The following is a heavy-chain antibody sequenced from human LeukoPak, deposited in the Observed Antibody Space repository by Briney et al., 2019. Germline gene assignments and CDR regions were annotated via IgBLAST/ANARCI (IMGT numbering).Heavy chain of an antibody. J-gene: IGHJ4*02. D-gene: IGHD2-15*01. Sequence: GRSLRLSCAASGFTFSSYAMHWVRQAPGKGLEWVAVISYDGSNKYYADSVKGRFTISRDNSKNTLYLQMNSLRAEDTAVYYCAREGLVVVVAATSFDYWGQGTLVTVSS. CDR1: GFTFSSYA. CDR2: ISYDGSNK. V-gene: IGHV3-30-3*01. CDR3: AREGLVVVVAATSFDY.